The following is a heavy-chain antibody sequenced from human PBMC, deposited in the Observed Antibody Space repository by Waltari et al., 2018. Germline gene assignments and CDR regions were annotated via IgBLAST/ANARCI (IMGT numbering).Heavy chain of an antibody. CDR1: GGSISSSSYY. CDR3: ARARRIAAAGLFDY. V-gene: IGHV4-39*07. CDR2: IYYSGST. D-gene: IGHD6-13*01. J-gene: IGHJ4*02. Sequence: QLQLQESGPGLVKPSETLSLTCTVSGGSISSSSYYWCWIRQPPGKGLEWIGSIYYSGSTYYNPSLKSRVTISVDTSKNQFSLKLSSVTAADTAVYYCARARRIAAAGLFDYWGQGTLVTVSS.